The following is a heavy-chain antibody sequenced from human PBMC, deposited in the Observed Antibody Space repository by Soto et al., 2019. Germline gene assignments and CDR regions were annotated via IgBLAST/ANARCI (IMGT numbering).Heavy chain of an antibody. V-gene: IGHV4-61*01. CDR2: VYDSGSF. J-gene: IGHJ5*02. CDR3: ARGDYALVS. CDR1: GGSVNTGSYY. D-gene: IGHD3-16*01. Sequence: QMQLQESGPGLVKPSETLSLTCSVSGGSVNTGSYYWTWIRQPPGKGLEWIGYVYDSGSFNYNPSLKSRVTISVDTSKNQFSLNLNSVTAADTAVYYCARGDYALVSWGQGTLVTVSS.